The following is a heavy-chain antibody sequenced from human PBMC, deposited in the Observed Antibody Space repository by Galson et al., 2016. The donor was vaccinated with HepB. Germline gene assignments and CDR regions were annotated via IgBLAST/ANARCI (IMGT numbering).Heavy chain of an antibody. Sequence: SLRLSCAASGFTFSRYVMSWVRQAPGMGLEWISNISSTNSPTIYYADSVKGRFTISRDNAKNSLYLQMNSLRDEDTAVYYCARGVGPAYMDVWGNGTTVTVSS. CDR3: ARGVGPAYMDV. V-gene: IGHV3-48*02. J-gene: IGHJ6*03. D-gene: IGHD5/OR15-5a*01. CDR1: GFTFSRYV. CDR2: ISSTNSPTI.